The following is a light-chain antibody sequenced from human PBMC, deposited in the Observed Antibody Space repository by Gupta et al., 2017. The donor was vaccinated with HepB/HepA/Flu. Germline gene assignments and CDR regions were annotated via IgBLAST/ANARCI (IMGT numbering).Light chain of an antibody. CDR1: QSISDY. J-gene: IGKJ1*01. V-gene: IGKV3-11*01. CDR2: DTS. CDR3: QHRSIWPLS. Sequence: EIVLTQSPATLSLSPGERATLSCRASQSISDYLAWYQQKPGQPPRLLISDTSNRAPGIPARFSGSGSGTEFTLTISSREPEDFAIYYCQHRSIWPLSFGRGPKVEIK.